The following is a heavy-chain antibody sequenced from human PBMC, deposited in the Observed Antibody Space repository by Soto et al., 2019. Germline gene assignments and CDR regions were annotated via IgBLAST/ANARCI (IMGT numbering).Heavy chain of an antibody. V-gene: IGHV4-31*03. J-gene: IGHJ4*02. CDR3: ASMGVIDSGYSFGVVY. D-gene: IGHD5-12*01. Sequence: SETLSLTCTVSGGSISSGGYYWSWIRQHPGKGLEWIGYIYYSGSTYYNTSLKSRVTISVDTSNNQSSLKLSSVTTADTAFFYCASMGVIDSGYSFGVVYWGQGTLVTVSS. CDR2: IYYSGST. CDR1: GGSISSGGYY.